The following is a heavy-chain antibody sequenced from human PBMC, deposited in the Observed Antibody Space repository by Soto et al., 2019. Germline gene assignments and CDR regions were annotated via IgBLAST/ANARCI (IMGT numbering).Heavy chain of an antibody. CDR2: IYRTGST. Sequence: SETLSLTCAVSGGSFTSNNWWTGVRQPPGQGLEWIGEIYRTGSTNYNPSLKSRVTISLDKSENQFSLKVTSLTAADTAVYYCASRDPGTSVDYWGQGXLVTVSS. D-gene: IGHD1-7*01. CDR1: GGSFTSNNW. CDR3: ASRDPGTSVDY. V-gene: IGHV4-4*02. J-gene: IGHJ4*02.